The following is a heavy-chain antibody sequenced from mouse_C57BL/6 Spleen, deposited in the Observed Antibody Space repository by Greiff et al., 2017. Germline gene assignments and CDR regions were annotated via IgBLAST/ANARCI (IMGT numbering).Heavy chain of an antibody. CDR2: INPSNGGT. Sequence: QVQLQQPGTELVKPGASVKLSCKASGYTFTSYWMHWVKQRPGQGLEWIGNINPSNGGTNYNEKFKSKATLTVDKSSSTAYMQISSMTSEDSAVYYCARGNYGRYYAMDDWGQGTSVTVSS. V-gene: IGHV1-53*01. CDR3: ARGNYGRYYAMDD. CDR1: GYTFTSYW. D-gene: IGHD2-1*01. J-gene: IGHJ4*01.